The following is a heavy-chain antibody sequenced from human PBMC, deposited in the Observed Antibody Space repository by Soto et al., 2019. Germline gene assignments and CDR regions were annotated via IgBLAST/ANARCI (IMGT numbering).Heavy chain of an antibody. D-gene: IGHD2-21*01. V-gene: IGHV3-30*04. Sequence: QVRIMQSGGGVGQPGGSLRLSYTTSGVTFSSFSLHWFRQAPGKGLEWLAAIGSTGITFYADSVKGRFTVSRDNSQDTLYLQMDSLRPDDTAVYYCAREVVTSKWYFDNWGQGILVTVSS. CDR1: GVTFSSFS. CDR2: IGSTGIT. CDR3: AREVVTSKWYFDN. J-gene: IGHJ4*02.